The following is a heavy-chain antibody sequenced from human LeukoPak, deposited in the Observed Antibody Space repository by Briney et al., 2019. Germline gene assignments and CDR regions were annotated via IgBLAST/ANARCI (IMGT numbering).Heavy chain of an antibody. CDR3: ARLLQSGLWFGELSKNQNWFDP. CDR2: IYTSGST. J-gene: IGHJ5*02. CDR1: GGSISSGSYY. Sequence: PSETLSLTCTVSGGSISSGSYYWSWIRQPAGKGLEWIGRIYTSGSTNYNPSLKSRVTISVDTSKNQFSLKLSSVTAADTAVYYCARLLQSGLWFGELSKNQNWFDPWGQGTLVTVSS. D-gene: IGHD3-10*01. V-gene: IGHV4-61*02.